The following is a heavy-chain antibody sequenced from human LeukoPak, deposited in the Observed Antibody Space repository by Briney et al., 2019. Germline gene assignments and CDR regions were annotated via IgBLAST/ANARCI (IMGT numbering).Heavy chain of an antibody. J-gene: IGHJ4*02. D-gene: IGHD3-10*01. Sequence: PGRSLRLSCAASGFTFSSYAMHWVRQAPGKGLEWVAVISYDGSNKYYADSVKGRFTISRDNSKNTLYLQTNSLRAEDTAVYYCARLWFGESPYYFDYWGQGTLVTVSS. V-gene: IGHV3-30-3*01. CDR2: ISYDGSNK. CDR3: ARLWFGESPYYFDY. CDR1: GFTFSSYA.